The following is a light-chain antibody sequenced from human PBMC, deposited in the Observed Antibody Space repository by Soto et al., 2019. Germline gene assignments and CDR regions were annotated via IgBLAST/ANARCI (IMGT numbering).Light chain of an antibody. J-gene: IGLJ2*01. CDR2: DVS. V-gene: IGLV2-14*01. CDR1: SSDIGAYNY. Sequence: QSALTQPASVSGSPGQSITISCTGTSSDIGAYNYVSWYQHHPGKAPKLLIYDVSNRPSGVSNRFSGSKSANTASLTISGLQAEDESDYYCSSYTTISTVVFGGGTKVTVL. CDR3: SSYTTISTVV.